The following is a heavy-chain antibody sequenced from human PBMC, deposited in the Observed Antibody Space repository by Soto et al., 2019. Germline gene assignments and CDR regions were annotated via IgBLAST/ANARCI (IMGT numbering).Heavy chain of an antibody. Sequence: SQTLSLTCAISGDSVSSNSATWDWIRPSPSRGLEWLGRTYYRSKWYNDYAESVKSRITINPDTSKNQFSLHLNSVTPEDTAVYYCVRLIGNSWLDYWGQGTLVTVSS. D-gene: IGHD3-22*01. CDR3: VRLIGNSWLDY. V-gene: IGHV6-1*01. CDR1: GDSVSSNSAT. J-gene: IGHJ4*02. CDR2: TYYRSKWYN.